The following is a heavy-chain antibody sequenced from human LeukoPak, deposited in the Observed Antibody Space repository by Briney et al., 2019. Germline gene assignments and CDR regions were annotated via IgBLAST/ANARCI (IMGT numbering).Heavy chain of an antibody. CDR1: GYNFTSYW. V-gene: IGHV5-51*01. J-gene: IGHJ4*02. CDR2: IYPGDSDT. CDR3: ARPSYYYGSGSYNY. Sequence: GESLQISGKGSGYNFTSYWIGWVRPMPGKGLEWMGIIYPGDSDTRYSPSFQGQVTISADKSISTAYLQWSSLKASDTAMYYCARPSYYYGSGSYNYWGQGTLVTVSS. D-gene: IGHD3-10*01.